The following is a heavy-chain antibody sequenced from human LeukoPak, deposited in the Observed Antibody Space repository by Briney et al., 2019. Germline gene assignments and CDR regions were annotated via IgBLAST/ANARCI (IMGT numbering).Heavy chain of an antibody. V-gene: IGHV3-21*04. CDR3: AKDMGSSGYYPSHYFDY. J-gene: IGHJ4*02. CDR2: ISSSSSYI. CDR1: GFTFSTYG. Sequence: KTGGSLRLSCAAAGFTFSTYGMTWVRQAPGRGREWVSSISSSSSYIYYADSVKGRFTISRDNAKNSLYLQMNSLRAEDTAVYYCAKDMGSSGYYPSHYFDYWGQGTLVTVSS. D-gene: IGHD3-22*01.